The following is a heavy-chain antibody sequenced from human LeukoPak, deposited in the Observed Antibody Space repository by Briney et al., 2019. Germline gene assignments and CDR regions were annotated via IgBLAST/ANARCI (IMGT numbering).Heavy chain of an antibody. D-gene: IGHD3-22*01. V-gene: IGHV3-53*01. J-gene: IGHJ3*02. CDR3: ANDYYDSSGWAFDI. CDR2: IYSGGST. CDR1: GFTVSSNY. Sequence: GGSLRLSCAASGFTVSSNYMSWVRQAPGKGLEWVSVIYSGGSTYYADSVKGRFTISRDNAKNSLYLQMNSLRAEDTAVYYCANDYYDSSGWAFDIWGQGTMVTVSS.